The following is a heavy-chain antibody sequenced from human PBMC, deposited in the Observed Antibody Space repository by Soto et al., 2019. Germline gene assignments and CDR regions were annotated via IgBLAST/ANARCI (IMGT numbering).Heavy chain of an antibody. CDR2: IDPSDSYT. CDR3: ARHRTYYYDSSGPRDWFDP. Sequence: PGESLKISCKGSGYSFTSHWISWVRQMPGKGLEWMGRIDPSDSYTNYSPSFQGHVTISADKSISTAYLQWSSLKASDTAMYYCARHRTYYYDSSGPRDWFDPWGQGTLVTVSS. J-gene: IGHJ5*02. V-gene: IGHV5-10-1*01. CDR1: GYSFTSHW. D-gene: IGHD3-22*01.